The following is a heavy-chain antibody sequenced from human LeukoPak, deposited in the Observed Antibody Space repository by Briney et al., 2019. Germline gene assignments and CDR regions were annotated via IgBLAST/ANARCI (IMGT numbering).Heavy chain of an antibody. V-gene: IGHV3-7*01. J-gene: IGHJ6*03. Sequence: GGSLRLSCAASGFTFSSYWMSWVRQAPGKGLEWVANIKQDGSEEYYVDSVKGRFTISRDNAKNSLYLQMNSLRAEDTAVYYCARGGSGSFYYYYMDVWGKGTTVTVSS. D-gene: IGHD3-10*01. CDR1: GFTFSSYW. CDR3: ARGGSGSFYYYYMDV. CDR2: IKQDGSEE.